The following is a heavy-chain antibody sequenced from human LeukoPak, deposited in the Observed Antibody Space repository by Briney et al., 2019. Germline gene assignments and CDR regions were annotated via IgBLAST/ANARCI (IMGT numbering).Heavy chain of an antibody. CDR1: GFTFSSYA. J-gene: IGHJ4*02. CDR3: ARGTDYGDDY. V-gene: IGHV4-34*01. CDR2: INHSGST. Sequence: GSLRLSCAASGFTFSSYAMSWVRQPPGKGLEWIGEINHSGSTNYNPSLKSRVTISVDTSKNQFSLKLSSVTAADTAVYYCARGTDYGDDYWGQGTLVTVSS. D-gene: IGHD4-17*01.